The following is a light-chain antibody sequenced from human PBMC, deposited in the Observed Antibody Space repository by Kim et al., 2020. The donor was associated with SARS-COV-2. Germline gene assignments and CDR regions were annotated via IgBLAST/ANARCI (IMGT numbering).Light chain of an antibody. CDR3: LQFSSPLWT. V-gene: IGKV1-5*03. J-gene: IGKJ1*01. Sequence: SESVGDRVPITCRASQSIDTWLAWLQKKPGKAPKLLIYRSTYLESGVPSRFSGSGSGTEFTLTVSSLQPDDFATYYCLQFSSPLWTFGQGTKLEIK. CDR2: RST. CDR1: QSIDTW.